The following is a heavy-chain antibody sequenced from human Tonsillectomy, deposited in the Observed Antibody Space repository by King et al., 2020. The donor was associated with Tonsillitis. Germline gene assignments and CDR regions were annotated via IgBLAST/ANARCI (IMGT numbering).Heavy chain of an antibody. Sequence: VQLQQWGAGLLKPSETLSLTCAVYGGSFSGYYWSWIRQPPGKGLEWIGEINHSGSTNYNPSLKSRVTISVDTSKNQFSLKLSSVTAADTAVYYCARGRFRLYCSGGSCYSSWFDPWGQGTLVTVSS. CDR2: INHSGST. V-gene: IGHV4-34*01. CDR1: GGSFSGYY. D-gene: IGHD2-15*01. CDR3: ARGRFRLYCSGGSCYSSWFDP. J-gene: IGHJ5*02.